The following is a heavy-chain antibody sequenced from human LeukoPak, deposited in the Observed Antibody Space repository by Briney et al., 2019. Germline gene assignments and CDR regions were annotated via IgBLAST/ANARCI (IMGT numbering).Heavy chain of an antibody. D-gene: IGHD4-17*01. CDR1: GFTFSSYG. CDR3: ARDRTVPPHYFDY. CDR2: IWYDGSNK. J-gene: IGHJ4*02. Sequence: PGGSLILSCAASGFTFSSYGMHWVRQAPGKGLEWVAVIWYDGSNKYYADSVKGRFTISRDNSKNTLYLQMNSLRAEDTAVYYCARDRTVPPHYFDYWGQGTLVTVSS. V-gene: IGHV3-33*01.